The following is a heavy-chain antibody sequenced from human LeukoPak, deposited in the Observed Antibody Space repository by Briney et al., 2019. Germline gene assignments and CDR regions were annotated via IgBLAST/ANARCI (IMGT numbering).Heavy chain of an antibody. J-gene: IGHJ5*02. CDR2: ISSSSNYI. Sequence: GGSLRLSCAASGFIFSDYSMNWVRQAPGKGLEWVSVISSSSNYIYYADSLKGRFAISRDNAKSSLYLQMSSLRAEDTAVYYCAKGLRYSDPSFDQWGQGTLVTVSS. CDR1: GFIFSDYS. CDR3: AKGLRYSDPSFDQ. D-gene: IGHD3-9*01. V-gene: IGHV3-21*01.